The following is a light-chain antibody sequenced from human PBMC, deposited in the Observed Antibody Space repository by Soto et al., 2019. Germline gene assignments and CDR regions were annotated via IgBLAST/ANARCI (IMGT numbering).Light chain of an antibody. CDR2: GAD. J-gene: IGKJ1*01. Sequence: EIVLTQSPSTPSVSPGERATLSCRASQSVSSNLAWYQQKPGQAPRLLIYGADTRATGVPARFSGSGSGTDFTLTISRLEPEDFAVYYCQQYGSSPRTFGQGTKVDIK. CDR3: QQYGSSPRT. CDR1: QSVSSN. V-gene: IGKV3-15*01.